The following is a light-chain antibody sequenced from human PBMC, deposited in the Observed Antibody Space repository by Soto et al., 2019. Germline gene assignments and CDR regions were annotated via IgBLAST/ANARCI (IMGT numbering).Light chain of an antibody. CDR3: QQRSNWPWT. CDR2: EAS. V-gene: IGKV3-11*01. Sequence: EIVLTQSPATLSLSPGERATLSCRASESVSTFLAWYQQKPGQAPRLLIYEASSRATGIPARFSGGGSGTVCTLTISRLEPEDFAVYYCQQRSNWPWTFGQGTKVEI. J-gene: IGKJ1*01. CDR1: ESVSTF.